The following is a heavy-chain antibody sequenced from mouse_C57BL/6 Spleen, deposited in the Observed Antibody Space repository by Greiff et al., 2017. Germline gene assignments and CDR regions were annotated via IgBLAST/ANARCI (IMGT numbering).Heavy chain of an antibody. J-gene: IGHJ1*03. V-gene: IGHV5-17*01. Sequence: EVKLVESGGGLVKPGGSLKLSCAASGFTFSDYGMHWVRQAPEKGLEWVAYISSGSSTIYYADTVKGRFTISRDNAKNTLFLQMTSLRSEDTAMYYCARPWDYDEYFDVWGTGTTVTVSS. CDR2: ISSGSSTI. CDR3: ARPWDYDEYFDV. D-gene: IGHD2-4*01. CDR1: GFTFSDYG.